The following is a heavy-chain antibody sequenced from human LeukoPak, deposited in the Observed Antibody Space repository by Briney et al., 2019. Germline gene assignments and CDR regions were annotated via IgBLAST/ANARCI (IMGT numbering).Heavy chain of an antibody. D-gene: IGHD3-16*01. CDR1: GFTFSGSA. CDR2: IRSKANSYAT. V-gene: IGHV3-73*01. J-gene: IGHJ4*02. CDR3: TRLSGLRGVGY. Sequence: GGSLRLSCAASGFTFSGSAMHWVRQASGKGLEWVGRIRSKANSYATAYAASVKGTFTSSRDDSKNTAYLQMKSLKTEDTAVYYCTRLSGLRGVGYWGQGTLVTVSS.